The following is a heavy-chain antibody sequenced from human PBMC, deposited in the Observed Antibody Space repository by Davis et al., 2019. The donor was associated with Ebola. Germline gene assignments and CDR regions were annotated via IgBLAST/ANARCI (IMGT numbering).Heavy chain of an antibody. J-gene: IGHJ5*02. CDR2: INHSGST. CDR3: ARQYDLVGVTAGWFHP. CDR1: GGSFSGYY. D-gene: IGHD1-26*01. Sequence: MPSETLSLTCAVYGGSFSGYYWSWIRQPPGKGLEWIGEINHSGSTNYNPSLKSRVTISVDTSKNQFSLKLSSVTAADTAVYYCARQYDLVGVTAGWFHPWGQGTLVTVSS. V-gene: IGHV4-34*01.